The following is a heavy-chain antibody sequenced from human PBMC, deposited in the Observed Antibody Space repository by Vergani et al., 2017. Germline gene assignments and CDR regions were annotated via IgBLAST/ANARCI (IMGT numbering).Heavy chain of an antibody. CDR2: IWYDGSNK. CDR1: GFTFSSYG. CDR3: AREQASRGAFDF. J-gene: IGHJ3*01. Sequence: QVQLVESGGGVVQPGRSLRLSCAASGFTFSSYGMHWVRQAPGEGLEWVAVIWYDGSNKYYADSVKGRFTIARDNSKNTLYLQMNSLRAEDTAVYYCAREQASRGAFDFWGQGTMVTVSS. V-gene: IGHV3-33*01.